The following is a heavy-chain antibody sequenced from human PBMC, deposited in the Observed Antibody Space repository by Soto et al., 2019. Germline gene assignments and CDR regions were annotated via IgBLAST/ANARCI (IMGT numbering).Heavy chain of an antibody. CDR1: GFTFNMYA. V-gene: IGHV3-23*01. D-gene: IGHD1-1*01. J-gene: IGHJ4*02. Sequence: EVQLSESGGGLAQPGGSLRLSCAASGFTFNMYAMSWVRQAPGKGLEWVSGIGGSGANTYYADFVKGRFTISRDNSKNTLYLQMDSLRAEDTAIYYCARTITGYFWAGAYWGQGTQVTVSS. CDR2: IGGSGANT. CDR3: ARTITGYFWAGAY.